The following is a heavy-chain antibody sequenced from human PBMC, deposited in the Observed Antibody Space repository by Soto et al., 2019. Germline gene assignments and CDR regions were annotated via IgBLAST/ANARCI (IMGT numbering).Heavy chain of an antibody. D-gene: IGHD3-16*02. V-gene: IGHV3-30*18. J-gene: IGHJ4*02. CDR1: GFTFSSYG. Sequence: QVQLVESGGGVVQPGRSLRLSCAASGFTFSSYGMHWVRQAPGKGLEWVAVISYDGSNKYYADSVKGRFTISRDNSKNSLYLQMQRLRAEDTAVYYCAKDPGFYIWGSYRYQGFDYWGQGTLVTVSS. CDR2: ISYDGSNK. CDR3: AKDPGFYIWGSYRYQGFDY.